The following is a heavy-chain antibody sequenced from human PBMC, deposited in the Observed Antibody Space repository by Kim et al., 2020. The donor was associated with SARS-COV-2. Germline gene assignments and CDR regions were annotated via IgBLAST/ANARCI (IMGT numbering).Heavy chain of an antibody. CDR3: ARERPLGGGYSYDN. Sequence: GGSLRLSCAASGFTFSSYGMHWVRQAPGKGLEWVAVIWYDGSNTYYADSVKGRFTISRDNSKNTLYLQMNSLRAEDTAVYYCARERPLGGGYSYDNWGQGTLGTVSS. D-gene: IGHD5-18*01. J-gene: IGHJ4*02. V-gene: IGHV3-33*01. CDR1: GFTFSSYG. CDR2: IWYDGSNT.